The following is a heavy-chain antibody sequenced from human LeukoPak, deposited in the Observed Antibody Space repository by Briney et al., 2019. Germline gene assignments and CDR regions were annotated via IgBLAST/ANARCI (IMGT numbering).Heavy chain of an antibody. J-gene: IGHJ4*02. Sequence: GGSLRLSCAASGFTFSSYGMSWVRQAPGKGLEWVSAFSGSGGSTYYADSVKGRFTISRDNSKNTLYLQMNSLRAEDTAVYYCTRAREVRYFDWLRARSYPRYYFDYWGQGTLVTVSS. CDR1: GFTFSSYG. CDR2: FSGSGGST. CDR3: TRAREVRYFDWLRARSYPRYYFDY. D-gene: IGHD3-9*01. V-gene: IGHV3-23*01.